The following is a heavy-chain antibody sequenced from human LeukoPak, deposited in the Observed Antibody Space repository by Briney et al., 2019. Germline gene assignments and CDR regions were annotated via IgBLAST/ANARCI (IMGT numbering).Heavy chain of an antibody. CDR3: ARENPTCSSTNCYFDY. V-gene: IGHV3-33*08. J-gene: IGHJ4*02. D-gene: IGHD2-2*01. CDR1: GFTFSSYW. CDR2: IWYDGSNK. Sequence: AGGSLRLSCAASGFTFSSYWMHWVRQAPGKGLEWVAVIWYDGSNKDYAESVKGRFAISRDNSKNTLFLQMNSLRAEDTAVYYCARENPTCSSTNCYFDYWGQGTLVTVSS.